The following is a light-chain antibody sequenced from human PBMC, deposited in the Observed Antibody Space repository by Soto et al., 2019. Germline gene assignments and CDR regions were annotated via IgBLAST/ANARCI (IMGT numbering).Light chain of an antibody. V-gene: IGLV2-23*01. CDR3: CPYAGSGTFV. CDR1: SSDVGSYDL. J-gene: IGLJ1*01. Sequence: QSVLTQPASVSGSPGQSITISCTGTSSDVGSYDLVSWYQQPPGKAPKLMIYEDTKRPSGISTRFSGSKSGNAASLTISGLQAEDEADYYCCPYAGSGTFVFGTGTKLTVL. CDR2: EDT.